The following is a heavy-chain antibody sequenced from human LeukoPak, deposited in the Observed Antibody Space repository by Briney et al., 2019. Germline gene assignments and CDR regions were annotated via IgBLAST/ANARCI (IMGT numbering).Heavy chain of an antibody. CDR3: ARVSRVVVVPAASFRFDP. V-gene: IGHV4-34*01. D-gene: IGHD2-2*01. Sequence: PSETLSLTCAVYGGSFSGYYWSWIRQPPGKGLEWIGEINHSGSTNYNPSLKSRVTISVDTSKNQFSLKLSSVTAADTAMYYCARVSRVVVVPAASFRFDPWGQRTLVTVSS. CDR2: INHSGST. J-gene: IGHJ5*02. CDR1: GGSFSGYY.